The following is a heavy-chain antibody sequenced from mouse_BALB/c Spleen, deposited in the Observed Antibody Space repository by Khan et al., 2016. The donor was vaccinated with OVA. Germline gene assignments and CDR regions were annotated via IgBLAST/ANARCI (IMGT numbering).Heavy chain of an antibody. CDR2: INPSNGRT. CDR1: GYTFTTYW. D-gene: IGHD2-1*01. CDR3: ARLYYSWFAH. J-gene: IGHJ3*01. Sequence: QVQLQQPGVDLVKPGASVKLSCKASGYTFTTYWIHWVKQRPGQGLEWMGEINPSNGRTYHNEKFKTKATLTVDTSSSTAYMQLSSLTSEDSAAYYCARLYYSWFAHWGQGTLVTVSA. V-gene: IGHV1S81*02.